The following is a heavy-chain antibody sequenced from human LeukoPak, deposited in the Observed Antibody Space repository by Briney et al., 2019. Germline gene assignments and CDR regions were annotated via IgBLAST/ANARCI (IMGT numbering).Heavy chain of an antibody. CDR2: IYSSGST. J-gene: IGHJ4*02. D-gene: IGHD6-6*01. Sequence: SETLSLTCTVSGGSISTDYWSWIRQPPGKGLEWIGYIYSSGSTNYNPSLKSRVTISVDTSENQFSLKLNSVTAADTAVYYCARLAGSSSSDYWGQGTLVTVSS. V-gene: IGHV4-4*09. CDR3: ARLAGSSSSDY. CDR1: GGSISTDY.